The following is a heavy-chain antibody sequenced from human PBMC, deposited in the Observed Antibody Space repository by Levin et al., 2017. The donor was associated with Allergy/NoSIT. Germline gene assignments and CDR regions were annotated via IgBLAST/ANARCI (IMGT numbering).Heavy chain of an antibody. CDR1: GGSISSGDYY. J-gene: IGHJ4*02. D-gene: IGHD6-13*01. CDR2: IYYSGST. Sequence: PSETLSLTCTVSGGSISSGDYYWSWIRQPPGKGLEWIGYIYYSGSTYYNPSLKSRVTISVDTSKNQFSLKLSSVTAADTAVYYCVRGGSSSSWGLDYWGQGTLVTVSS. CDR3: VRGGSSSSWGLDY. V-gene: IGHV4-30-4*01.